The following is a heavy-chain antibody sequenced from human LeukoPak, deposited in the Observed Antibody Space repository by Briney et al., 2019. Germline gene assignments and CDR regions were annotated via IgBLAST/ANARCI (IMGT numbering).Heavy chain of an antibody. CDR1: GYTFTAYY. D-gene: IGHD3-10*02. CDR2: INPNSGGT. Sequence: ASVKVSCKASGYTFTAYYMHWVRQAPGQGLEWRGWINPNSGGTNYAQKFQGRVTMTRDTSISTAYMELSRLRSDDTAVYYCARVYSGSYFLYFDYWGQGTPVTVSS. CDR3: ARVYSGSYFLYFDY. J-gene: IGHJ4*02. V-gene: IGHV1-2*02.